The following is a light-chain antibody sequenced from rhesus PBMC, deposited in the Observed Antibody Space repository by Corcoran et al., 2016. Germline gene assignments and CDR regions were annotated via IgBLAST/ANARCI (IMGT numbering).Light chain of an antibody. CDR1: QGITND. J-gene: IGKJ1*01. Sequence: DIQMTQSPSSLSVSVGDRVTITCRASQGITNDLAWYQPNPGEAPKLLIYEASSFQIGIPSRFSGSGSGTEFTLTISSLQSEDFATYYCQHYFSTPPTFGQGTKVEIK. CDR2: EAS. CDR3: QHYFSTPPT. V-gene: IGKV1-22*01.